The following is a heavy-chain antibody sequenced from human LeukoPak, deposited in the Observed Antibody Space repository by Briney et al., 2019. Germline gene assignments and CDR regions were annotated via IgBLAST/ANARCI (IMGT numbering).Heavy chain of an antibody. D-gene: IGHD6-13*01. V-gene: IGHV3-21*01. CDR2: ISSSSSYT. CDR3: ASSSSSWPRDAFDI. J-gene: IGHJ3*02. Sequence: SISSSSSYTYYAASVKGRFTISRDNANNSLYLQMNSLRAEDTAVYYCASSSSSWPRDAFDIWGQGTMVTVSS.